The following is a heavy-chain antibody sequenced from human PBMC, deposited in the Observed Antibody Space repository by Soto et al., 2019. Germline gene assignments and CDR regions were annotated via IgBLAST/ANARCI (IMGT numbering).Heavy chain of an antibody. D-gene: IGHD2-21*02. CDR2: TWYDGSNK. V-gene: IGHV3-33*01. Sequence: LRLSCAASGFTFSSYGMHWVRQAPGKGLEWVAVTWYDGSNKYYADSVKGRFTISRDNSKNTLYLQMNSLRAEDTAVYYCARGGLTDYFDYWGQGTLVTVSS. CDR1: GFTFSSYG. J-gene: IGHJ4*02. CDR3: ARGGLTDYFDY.